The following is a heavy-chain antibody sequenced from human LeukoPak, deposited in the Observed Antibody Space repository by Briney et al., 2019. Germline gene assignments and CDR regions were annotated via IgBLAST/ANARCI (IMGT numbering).Heavy chain of an antibody. V-gene: IGHV1-18*01. Sequence: ASVTVSCKASGYSFTSYGISWVRQAPGQGLEWMGWISAYNGNTNYAQKLQGRVTMTTDASTSTAYMELRSLRSDDTAVYYCARDMAVGGTAMGPWGQGTLVTVSS. CDR2: ISAYNGNT. CDR3: ARDMAVGGTAMGP. D-gene: IGHD5-18*01. CDR1: GYSFTSYG. J-gene: IGHJ5*02.